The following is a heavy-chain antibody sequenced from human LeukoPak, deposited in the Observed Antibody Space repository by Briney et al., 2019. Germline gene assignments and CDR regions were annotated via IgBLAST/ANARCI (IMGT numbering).Heavy chain of an antibody. Sequence: SETLSLTCTVSGASISTYYWSWIRQPAGKGLEWIGHIYTSGNTNYNPSLKSRVTLSLDTSKNHLSLKLTSVTATDTAVYYCARVGKNNWFDPWGQGTLVTVSS. J-gene: IGHJ5*02. V-gene: IGHV4-4*07. CDR1: GASISTYY. CDR3: ARVGKNNWFDP. D-gene: IGHD3-10*01. CDR2: IYTSGNT.